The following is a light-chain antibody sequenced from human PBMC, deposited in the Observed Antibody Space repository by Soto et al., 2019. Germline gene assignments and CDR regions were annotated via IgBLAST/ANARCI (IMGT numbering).Light chain of an antibody. CDR1: QSVSSSY. Sequence: EIVLTQSPGTLSLSPGERATLSCRASQSVSSSYLAWYQQKPGQAPRLLIYVASSRATGIPDRFSGSGSGTDFTLTISRLEPEDVAVYYCQPYGSSPYTFGQGTKLEIK. CDR2: VAS. V-gene: IGKV3-20*01. CDR3: QPYGSSPYT. J-gene: IGKJ2*01.